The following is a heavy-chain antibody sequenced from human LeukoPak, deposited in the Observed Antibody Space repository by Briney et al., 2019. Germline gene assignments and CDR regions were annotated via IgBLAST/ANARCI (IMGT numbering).Heavy chain of an antibody. D-gene: IGHD6-6*01. CDR3: ARGPNYSSSSSHFDY. V-gene: IGHV3-48*03. CDR1: GFTFSSYE. J-gene: IGHJ4*02. Sequence: GGSLRLSCAASGFTFSSYEMNWVRQAPGKGLEWLSYISSTGNTIYYADSVKGRFTISRDNAKNSLYLQMNSLRAEDTAVYYCARGPNYSSSSSHFDYWGQGTLVTVSS. CDR2: ISSTGNTI.